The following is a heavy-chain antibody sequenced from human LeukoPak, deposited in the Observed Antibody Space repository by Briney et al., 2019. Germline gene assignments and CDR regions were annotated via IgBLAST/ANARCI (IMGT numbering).Heavy chain of an antibody. CDR2: INTNTGNP. CDR1: GYTFTSYA. CDR3: ARDWATARIAAAGTGY. Sequence: ASVKVSCKASGYTFTSYAMNWVRQAPGQGLEWMGWINTNTGNPTYAQGFTGRFVFSLDTSVSTAYLQVSSLKAEDTAVYYCARDWATARIAAAGTGYWGQGTLVTVSS. V-gene: IGHV7-4-1*02. D-gene: IGHD6-13*01. J-gene: IGHJ4*02.